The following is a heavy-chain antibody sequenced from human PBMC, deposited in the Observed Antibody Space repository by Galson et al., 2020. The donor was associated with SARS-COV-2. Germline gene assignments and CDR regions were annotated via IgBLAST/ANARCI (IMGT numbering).Heavy chain of an antibody. V-gene: IGHV3-53*01. Sequence: GESLKISCAASGFTFSSYAMSWVRQAPGKGLEWVSVIYSGGSTSYADSVKGRFTISRDNSKNTLYLQMNSLRAEDTAVYYCARATGYSGYDYFDYWGQGTLVTVSS. CDR3: ARATGYSGYDYFDY. D-gene: IGHD5-12*01. J-gene: IGHJ4*02. CDR1: GFTFSSYA. CDR2: IYSGGST.